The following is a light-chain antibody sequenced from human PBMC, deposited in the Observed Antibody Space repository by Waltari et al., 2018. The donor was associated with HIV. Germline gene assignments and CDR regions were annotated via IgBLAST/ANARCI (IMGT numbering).Light chain of an antibody. CDR3: QQYNSYSWT. CDR1: QSISSW. CDR2: KAS. Sequence: DIQMTQSPSTLSASVGDRVTITCRASQSISSWLAWYQQKPGKAPKVLIDKASNLETGVPSRFSGSGSGTEFTLTISSLQPDDFATYYCQQYNSYSWTFGEGTKVEIK. V-gene: IGKV1-5*03. J-gene: IGKJ1*01.